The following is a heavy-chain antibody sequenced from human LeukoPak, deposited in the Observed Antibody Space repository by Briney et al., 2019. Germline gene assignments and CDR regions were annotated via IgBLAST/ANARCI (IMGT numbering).Heavy chain of an antibody. CDR1: GGSISSGTYY. CDR3: ARRPRRYSYGYEGWFDP. Sequence: PSETLSLTCTVSGGSISSGTYYWAWIRQPPGKGLEWIGSFYYSGSTYYNPSLKSRVTISVDTSKNQFSLKLSSVTAADTAVYYCARRPRRYSYGYEGWFDPWGQGTLVTVSS. J-gene: IGHJ5*02. D-gene: IGHD5-18*01. V-gene: IGHV4-39*07. CDR2: FYYSGST.